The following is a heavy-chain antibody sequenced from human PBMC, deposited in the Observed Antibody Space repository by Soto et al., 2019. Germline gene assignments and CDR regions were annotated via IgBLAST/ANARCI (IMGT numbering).Heavy chain of an antibody. CDR1: GFTFSTYS. V-gene: IGHV3-48*02. CDR3: ARDNARYSNYLNWFDP. J-gene: IGHJ5*02. Sequence: ESGGGLVQPGGSLRLSCAASGFTFSTYSMNWVRQAPGKGLEWVSHISSGSGITYYADSVKGRFTISRDNAKNSLYLQMNSLRDEDTAVYYCARDNARYSNYLNWFDPWGQGTLVTVSS. D-gene: IGHD4-4*01. CDR2: ISSGSGIT.